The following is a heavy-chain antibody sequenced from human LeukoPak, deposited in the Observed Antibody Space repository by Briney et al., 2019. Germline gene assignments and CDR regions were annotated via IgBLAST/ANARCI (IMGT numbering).Heavy chain of an antibody. CDR3: ARDHAGVTTVAH. CDR2: IYSGGST. CDR1: GFTVSSNY. D-gene: IGHD4-11*01. J-gene: IGHJ4*02. Sequence: PGGSLRLSCAASGFTVSSNYMSWVRQAPGKGPEWVSVIYSGGSTYYADSVKGRFTISRDNSKNTLYLQMNSLRAEDTAVYYCARDHAGVTTVAHWGQGTLVTVSS. V-gene: IGHV3-66*01.